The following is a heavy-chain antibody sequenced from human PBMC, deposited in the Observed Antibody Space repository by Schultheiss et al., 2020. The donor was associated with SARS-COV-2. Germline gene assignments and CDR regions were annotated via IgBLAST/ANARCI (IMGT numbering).Heavy chain of an antibody. CDR1: GFTFSSYA. Sequence: GESLKISCAASGFTFSSYAMHWVRQAPGKGLEWVAVISYDGSNKYYADSVKGRFTISRDNAKNSLYLQMNSLRAEDTAMYYCARSPYYYYGMDVWGQGTTVTVS. J-gene: IGHJ6*02. CDR2: ISYDGSNK. CDR3: ARSPYYYYGMDV. V-gene: IGHV3-30*07.